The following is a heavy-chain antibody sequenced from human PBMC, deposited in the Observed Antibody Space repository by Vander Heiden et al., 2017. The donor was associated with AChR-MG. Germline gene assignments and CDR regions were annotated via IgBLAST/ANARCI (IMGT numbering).Heavy chain of an antibody. V-gene: IGHV4-39*01. J-gene: IGHJ6*02. Sequence: LQLQESRAVRVKPSETLSLTCTIAGGPISCSSYYWGWIRQPPGKGLELIVSFYFGGGTYYKPSLKTRLTLPVDTAKNQFSLRLRSVTAADTAVYYCVRLNSTTSYYYYYSGFDVWGPGTTVTVSS. D-gene: IGHD2-2*01. CDR3: VRLNSTTSYYYYYSGFDV. CDR1: GGPISCSSYY. CDR2: FYFGGGT.